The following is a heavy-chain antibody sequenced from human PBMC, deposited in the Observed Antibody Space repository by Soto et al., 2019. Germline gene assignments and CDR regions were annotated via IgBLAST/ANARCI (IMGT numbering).Heavy chain of an antibody. CDR2: IYYSEST. V-gene: IGHV4-30-4*01. CDR3: ARVDILLVYACMDV. D-gene: IGHD3-9*01. Sequence: QVQLQESGPGLVKPSQTLSLTCTVSGDSIRSGNHYWSWIRQPPGKVLEWIAYIYYSESTYYSPSLKSRLSIPVDTSKYQFALKVTSVTARVPCAYYCARVDILLVYACMDVQRQAPTVTAS. CDR1: GDSIRSGNHY. J-gene: IGHJ6*02.